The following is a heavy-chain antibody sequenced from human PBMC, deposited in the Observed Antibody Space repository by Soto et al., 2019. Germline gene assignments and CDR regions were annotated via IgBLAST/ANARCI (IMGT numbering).Heavy chain of an antibody. V-gene: IGHV1-8*01. CDR1: GYTFTSYD. Sequence: ASVKVSCKASGYTFTSYDINWVRQATGQGLEWMGWMNPNSGNTGYAQKFQGRVTMTRNTSISTAYMELSSLRSEDTAVYYCARGAYSSSWYYYYYYGMDVWGQGTTVTVSS. CDR2: MNPNSGNT. D-gene: IGHD6-13*01. CDR3: ARGAYSSSWYYYYYYGMDV. J-gene: IGHJ6*02.